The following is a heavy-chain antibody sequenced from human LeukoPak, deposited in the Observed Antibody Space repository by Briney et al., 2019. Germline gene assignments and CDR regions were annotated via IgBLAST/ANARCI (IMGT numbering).Heavy chain of an antibody. Sequence: SETLSLTCAVYGGSFSGYYWSWIRQPPGKGLEWIGEISHSGSINYNPSLKSRVTISVDTSKNQFSLKLSSVTAADTAVYYCASYARVGYCSSTSCANYYYYYYMDVWGKGTTVTVSS. CDR1: GGSFSGYY. J-gene: IGHJ6*03. CDR2: ISHSGSI. V-gene: IGHV4-34*01. CDR3: ASYARVGYCSSTSCANYYYYYYMDV. D-gene: IGHD2-2*01.